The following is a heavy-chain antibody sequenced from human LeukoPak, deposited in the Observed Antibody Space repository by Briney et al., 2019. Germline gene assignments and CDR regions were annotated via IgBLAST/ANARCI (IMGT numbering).Heavy chain of an antibody. CDR2: IYWDDDK. J-gene: IGHJ4*02. CDR3: AHRNPQSMAYYFDY. D-gene: IGHD2/OR15-2a*01. Sequence: SGPTLVNPTQTLTLTCTFSGFSLSTNAVGVGWIRQPPGKALEWLALIYWDDDKRYSSSLKSRLTITKDTSKNQVVLAMSNMDPVDTATYYCAHRNPQSMAYYFDYWGQGTLVTVSS. CDR1: GFSLSTNAVG. V-gene: IGHV2-5*02.